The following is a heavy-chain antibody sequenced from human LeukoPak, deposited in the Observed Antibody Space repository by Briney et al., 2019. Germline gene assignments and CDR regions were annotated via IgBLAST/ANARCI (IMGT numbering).Heavy chain of an antibody. CDR2: IWYDGSNK. V-gene: IGHV3-33*01. J-gene: IGHJ2*01. D-gene: IGHD5-24*01. Sequence: PGGSLRLSCAASGFTFSNYGMHWVGQAPGKGLEWVAVIWYDGSNKYYADSVKGRFTISRDNSKNTLYLQMNSLRAEDTAVYYCAREGYNEEDWYFDLWGRGILVTVSS. CDR1: GFTFSNYG. CDR3: AREGYNEEDWYFDL.